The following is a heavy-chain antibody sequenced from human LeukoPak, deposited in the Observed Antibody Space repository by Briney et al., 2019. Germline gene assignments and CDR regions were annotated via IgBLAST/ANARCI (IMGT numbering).Heavy chain of an antibody. CDR3: AKYCSSTSGHLYYFDY. Sequence: GGSLRLSCAASGFTFSSYAMSWVRQAPGKGLEWVSAISGSGGSTYYADSVKGQFTISRDNSKNTLYLQMNSLRAEDTAVYYCAKYCSSTSGHLYYFDYWGQGTLVTVSS. D-gene: IGHD2-2*01. CDR1: GFTFSSYA. CDR2: ISGSGGST. J-gene: IGHJ4*02. V-gene: IGHV3-23*01.